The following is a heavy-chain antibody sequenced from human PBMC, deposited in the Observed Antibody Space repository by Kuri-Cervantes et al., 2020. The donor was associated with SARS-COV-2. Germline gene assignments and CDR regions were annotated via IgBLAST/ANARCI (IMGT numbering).Heavy chain of an antibody. CDR1: GGSISSGDYY. Sequence: SETLSLTCTVSGGSISSGDYYWTWIRQPPGRGLEWIGYIYYSGSTYYNPSLKSRVTISVDTSKNQFSLKLNSVTAADTAVYHCAGRNYYYYYGMDVWGQGTTVTVSS. V-gene: IGHV4-30-4*01. CDR2: IYYSGST. CDR3: AGRNYYYYYGMDV. J-gene: IGHJ6*02.